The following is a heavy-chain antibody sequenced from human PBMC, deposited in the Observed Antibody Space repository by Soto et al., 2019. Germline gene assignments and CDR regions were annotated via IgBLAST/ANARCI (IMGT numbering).Heavy chain of an antibody. CDR1: VGSFSDFH. CDR2: INHRGNT. CDR3: ARTHYSMDV. V-gene: IGHV4-34*01. J-gene: IGHJ6*03. Sequence: QVQLQQLCAGLFKPSETLALTCAVYVGSFSDFHWSWIRQPPGKGLEWIGEINHRGNTNYNPSLKRRVTMSVDTSQNQFSLKMTSVTAADTAVYYCARTHYSMDVWDKGTTVTVSS.